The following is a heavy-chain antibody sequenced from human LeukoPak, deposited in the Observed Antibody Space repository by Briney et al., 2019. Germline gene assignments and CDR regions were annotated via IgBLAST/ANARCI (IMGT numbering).Heavy chain of an antibody. J-gene: IGHJ4*01. CDR2: IRTRSSGATA. CDR3: SREETIVRGVASPIDY. V-gene: IGHV3-49*03. Sequence: GGSLRLSCTASGFTFGDYAMSWFRQAPGRGLEWVGFIRTRSSGATADYAASVKGRFTISRDDSRGIAYLQMNSLKTEDTAVYFCSREETIVRGVASPIDYWGHGTLVTVSS. D-gene: IGHD3-10*02. CDR1: GFTFGDYA.